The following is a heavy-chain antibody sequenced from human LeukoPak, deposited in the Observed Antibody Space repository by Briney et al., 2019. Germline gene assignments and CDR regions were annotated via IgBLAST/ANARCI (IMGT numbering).Heavy chain of an antibody. V-gene: IGHV3-23*01. CDR3: AKAATYYYDSSGYYEAAEYFQH. CDR2: ISGSGGST. Sequence: GGSLRLSCAASGFTFSSYAMNWVRQAPGKGLEWVSAISGSGGSTYYADSVKGRFTISRDNSKNTLYLQMNSLRAEDTAVYYCAKAATYYYDSSGYYEAAEYFQHWGQGTLVTVSS. J-gene: IGHJ1*01. D-gene: IGHD3-22*01. CDR1: GFTFSSYA.